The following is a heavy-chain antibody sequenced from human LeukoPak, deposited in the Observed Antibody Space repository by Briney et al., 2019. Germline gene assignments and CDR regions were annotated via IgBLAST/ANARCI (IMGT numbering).Heavy chain of an antibody. CDR2: ISYDGSNK. CDR3: ARDGNWGAFDI. Sequence: GGSLRLSCAASGFTFSSYAMHWVRQAPGKGLEWVAVISYDGSNKYYADSVEGRFTISRDNSKNTLYLQMNSLRAEDTAVYYCARDGNWGAFDIWGQGTMVTVSS. V-gene: IGHV3-30*14. J-gene: IGHJ3*02. D-gene: IGHD7-27*01. CDR1: GFTFSSYA.